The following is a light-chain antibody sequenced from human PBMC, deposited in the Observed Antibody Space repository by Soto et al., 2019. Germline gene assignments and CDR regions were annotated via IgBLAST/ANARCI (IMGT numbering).Light chain of an antibody. CDR2: SNN. J-gene: IGLJ7*01. CDR3: AVWDDSLKGAV. CDR1: SSNIGSNA. V-gene: IGLV1-44*01. Sequence: QSVLTQPPSASGTPGQRVTISCSGSSSNIGSNAVNWYQQLPGTAPKPLIYSNNQRPSGVPDRFSGSKSGTSASLAISGLQSEDEADYYCAVWDDSLKGAVFGGGTQLTVL.